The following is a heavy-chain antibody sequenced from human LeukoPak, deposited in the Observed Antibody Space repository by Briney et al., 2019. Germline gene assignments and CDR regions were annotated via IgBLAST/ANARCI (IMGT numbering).Heavy chain of an antibody. J-gene: IGHJ3*02. Sequence: SETLSLTCTVSGGSISSGSYYWSWIRQPAGKGLEWIGRIYTSGSTNYNPSLKSRVTISVDTSKDQFSLKLSSVTAADTAVYYCAREPLVLLLRGAFDIWGQGTMVTVSS. CDR2: IYTSGST. CDR3: AREPLVLLLRGAFDI. CDR1: GGSISSGSYY. D-gene: IGHD2-15*01. V-gene: IGHV4-61*02.